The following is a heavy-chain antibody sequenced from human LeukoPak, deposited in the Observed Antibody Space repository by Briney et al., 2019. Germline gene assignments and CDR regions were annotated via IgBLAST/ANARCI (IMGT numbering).Heavy chain of an antibody. CDR2: VDPEDGET. D-gene: IGHD4/OR15-4a*01. CDR1: GYTFTDYY. J-gene: IGHJ5*02. V-gene: IGHV1-69-2*01. Sequence: ASVKISCKVSGYTFTDYYMHWVQQAPGKGLEWMGLVDPEDGETIYAEKFQGRVTITADTSTDTAYMELSSLRSEDTAAYYCATIDGLTGFDPWGQGTLVTVSS. CDR3: ATIDGLTGFDP.